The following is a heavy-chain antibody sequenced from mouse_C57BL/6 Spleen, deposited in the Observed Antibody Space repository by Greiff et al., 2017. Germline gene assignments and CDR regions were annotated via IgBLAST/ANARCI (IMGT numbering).Heavy chain of an antibody. CDR1: GYTFTDYE. CDR2: IDPETGGT. CDR3: TRWRGSSPPWFAY. D-gene: IGHD1-1*01. J-gene: IGHJ3*01. V-gene: IGHV1-15*01. Sequence: QVQLQQSGAELVRPGASVTLSCKASGYTFTDYEMHWVKQTPVHGLEWIGAIDPETGGTAYNQKFKGKAILTADKSSSPAYMELRSLTSEDAAVYYCTRWRGSSPPWFAYWGQGTLVTVSA.